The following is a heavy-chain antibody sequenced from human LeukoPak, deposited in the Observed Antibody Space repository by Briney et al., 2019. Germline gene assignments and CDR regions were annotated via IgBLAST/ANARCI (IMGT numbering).Heavy chain of an antibody. D-gene: IGHD6-13*01. CDR3: ARESSSSFDFDY. Sequence: ASVKVSCKASGYTFTSYAMHWVRQAPGQRLEWMGWINAGNGNTKYSQKFQGRVTITRDTSASTAYMELSSLRSEDTAVYYWARESSSSFDFDYWGQGTLVTVSS. CDR1: GYTFTSYA. V-gene: IGHV1-3*01. CDR2: INAGNGNT. J-gene: IGHJ4*02.